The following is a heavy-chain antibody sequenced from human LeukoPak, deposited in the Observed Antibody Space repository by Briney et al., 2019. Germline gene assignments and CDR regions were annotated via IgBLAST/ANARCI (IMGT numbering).Heavy chain of an antibody. CDR3: ASYYYGSGSYYSFDY. V-gene: IGHV1-2*02. D-gene: IGHD3-10*01. J-gene: IGHJ4*02. CDR2: INPNSGGT. Sequence: GASVKVSCKASGYTFTGYYMHWVRQAPGQGLEWMGWINPNSGGTNYAQKFQGRVTMTRDTSISTAYMELSRLRSDDTAVYYCASYYYGSGSYYSFDYWGQGTLVTVSS. CDR1: GYTFTGYY.